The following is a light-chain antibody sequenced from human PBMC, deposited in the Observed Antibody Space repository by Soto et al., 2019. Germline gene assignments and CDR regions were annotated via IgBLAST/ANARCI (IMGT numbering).Light chain of an antibody. CDR3: QQYNYWHTIT. CDR2: GAS. V-gene: IGKV3-15*01. CDR1: QSVSSK. Sequence: EIVMTQSPATLSVSPGERATLSCRASQSVSSKLAWYQQKPGQAPKLLIYGASTRATGIPARFSASGSATEFTLTINSLQSEDFAVYYCQQYNYWHTITFGQGTRLEIK. J-gene: IGKJ5*01.